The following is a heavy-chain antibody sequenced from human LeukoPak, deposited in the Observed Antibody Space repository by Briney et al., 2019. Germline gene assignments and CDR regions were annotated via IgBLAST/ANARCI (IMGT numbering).Heavy chain of an antibody. J-gene: IGHJ5*02. CDR3: ARDCRSDSSRGYWFDP. CDR1: GGSISSYY. V-gene: IGHV4-59*01. CDR2: IYYSGST. D-gene: IGHD6-19*01. Sequence: SETLSLTCTVSGGSISSYYWSWIRQPPGKGLEWIGYIYYSGSTNYNPSLKSRVTISVDTSKNQFSLKLSSVTAADTAVYYCARDCRSDSSRGYWFDPWGQGTLVTVSS.